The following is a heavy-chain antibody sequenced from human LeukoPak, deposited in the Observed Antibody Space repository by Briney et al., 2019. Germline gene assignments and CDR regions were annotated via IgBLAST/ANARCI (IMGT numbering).Heavy chain of an antibody. Sequence: GASVKVSCKASGGTFSSYAISWVRQAPGQGLEWMGRIIPIFGTANYAQKFQGRVTITTDESTSTAYMELSSLRSEDTAVYYCARGELAGIAATRFDYWGQGTLVTVSS. V-gene: IGHV1-69*05. J-gene: IGHJ4*02. CDR2: IIPIFGTA. CDR3: ARGELAGIAATRFDY. CDR1: GGTFSSYA. D-gene: IGHD6-13*01.